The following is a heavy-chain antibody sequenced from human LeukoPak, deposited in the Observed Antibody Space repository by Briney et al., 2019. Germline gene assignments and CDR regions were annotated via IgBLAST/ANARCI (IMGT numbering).Heavy chain of an antibody. Sequence: GASVKVSCKASGYSFSDYLIHWVRQAPGQGLEWMGWIKPHSGDTNSAQRFRGRVFMTRDTSISTAYMELSGLRSGDAAVYYCARETATKVDYWGQGTLVTVSS. J-gene: IGHJ4*02. CDR1: GYSFSDYL. D-gene: IGHD1-7*01. CDR2: IKPHSGDT. V-gene: IGHV1-2*02. CDR3: ARETATKVDY.